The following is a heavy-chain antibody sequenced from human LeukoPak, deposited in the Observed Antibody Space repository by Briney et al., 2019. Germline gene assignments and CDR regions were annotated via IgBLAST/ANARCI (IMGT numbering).Heavy chain of an antibody. D-gene: IGHD6-19*01. CDR3: ATPAPPPEQWLPEY. Sequence: GGSLRLSCAASGFTFSNYYMSWVRQAPGKGLEWVANIKQDGSEKYYVDSVKGRFTISRDNAKNSLYLQMNSLRADDTAVYYCATPAPPPEQWLPEYWGQGTLVTVSS. CDR2: IKQDGSEK. V-gene: IGHV3-7*01. CDR1: GFTFSNYY. J-gene: IGHJ4*02.